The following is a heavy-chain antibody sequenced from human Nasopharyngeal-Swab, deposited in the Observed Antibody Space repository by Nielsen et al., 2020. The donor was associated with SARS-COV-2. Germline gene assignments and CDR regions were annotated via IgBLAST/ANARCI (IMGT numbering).Heavy chain of an antibody. J-gene: IGHJ4*02. CDR1: GGTFSSYA. CDR3: AGGGTGYSYGYWGD. Sequence: SVKVSCKASGGTFSSYAISWVRQAPGQGLEWMGRIIPILGIANYAQKFQGRVTITADKSTSTAYVELSSLRSEDTAVYYCAGGGTGYSYGYWGDWGQGTLVTVSS. CDR2: IIPILGIA. D-gene: IGHD5-18*01. V-gene: IGHV1-69*04.